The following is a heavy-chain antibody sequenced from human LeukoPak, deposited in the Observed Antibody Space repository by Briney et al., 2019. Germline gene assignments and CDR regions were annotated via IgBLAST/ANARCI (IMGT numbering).Heavy chain of an antibody. V-gene: IGHV3-48*01. J-gene: IGHJ4*02. CDR3: ARRFFAGYNYGIDY. CDR2: ISSSSSTI. Sequence: GGSLRLSCAASGFTFSSYGMTWVRQAPGKGLEWVSYISSSSSTIYYADSVKGRFTISRDNAKNSLYLQLNSLRAEDTAVYYCARRFFAGYNYGIDYWGQGTLVTVSS. D-gene: IGHD5-18*01. CDR1: GFTFSSYG.